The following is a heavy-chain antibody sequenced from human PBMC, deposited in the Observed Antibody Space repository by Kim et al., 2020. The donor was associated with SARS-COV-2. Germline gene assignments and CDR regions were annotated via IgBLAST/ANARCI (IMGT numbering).Heavy chain of an antibody. CDR2: T. CDR3: AGGQDTAKTGY. J-gene: IGHJ4*02. V-gene: IGHV4-34*01. D-gene: IGHD5-18*01. Sequence: THYNPSHRRRVAISVDTSKNQFSQKLSSVTTADTAVYYCAGGQDTAKTGYWGQGTLVTVSS.